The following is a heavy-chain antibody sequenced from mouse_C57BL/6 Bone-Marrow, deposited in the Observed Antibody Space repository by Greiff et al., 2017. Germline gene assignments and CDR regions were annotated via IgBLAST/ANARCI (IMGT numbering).Heavy chain of an antibody. CDR1: GFTIKDDY. Sequence: VQLQQSGAELVRPGASVKLSCTASGFTIKDDYIHWVKQRPEQGLEWIGWIDPEIGDTEYASKFQGKATITSDTSSNTAYLQLSSLTSGDTAVYYCSSFGGNYFDFWGQGTPLTVAS. CDR3: SSFGGNYFDF. D-gene: IGHD1-1*02. CDR2: IDPEIGDT. J-gene: IGHJ2*01. V-gene: IGHV14-4*01.